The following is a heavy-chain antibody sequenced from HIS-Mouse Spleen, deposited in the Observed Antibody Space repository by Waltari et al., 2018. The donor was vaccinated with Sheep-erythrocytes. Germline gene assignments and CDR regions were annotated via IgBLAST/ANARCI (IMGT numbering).Heavy chain of an antibody. V-gene: IGHV3-9*01. Sequence: VQQEESGAGDVQPGRALAHPCAASRCSLDEHAIDGFRQAPGPGPEGVSGIRWHSGSISYAESVKGRFTMSKCKAKKSLYLQISRLRAEDATLYCCATTISLCIVVVPVAVGDCWGQGTLVTVSS. D-gene: IGHD2-2*01. CDR3: ATTISLCIVVVPVAVGDC. CDR2: IRWHSGSI. CDR1: RCSLDEHA. J-gene: IGHJ4*02.